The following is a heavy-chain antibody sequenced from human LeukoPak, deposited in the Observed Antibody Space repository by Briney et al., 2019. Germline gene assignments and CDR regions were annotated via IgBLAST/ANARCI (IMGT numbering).Heavy chain of an antibody. CDR1: GGSFSGYY. D-gene: IGHD3-3*01. J-gene: IGHJ4*02. CDR2: INHSGST. Sequence: SETLSLTCAVYGGSFSGYYWSWIRQPPGKGLEWIGEINHSGSTNYNPSLKSRVTISVDTSKNQLSLKLSSVTAADTAVFYCARVDYDFWSDSQTFDYWGQGTLVTVSS. V-gene: IGHV4-34*01. CDR3: ARVDYDFWSDSQTFDY.